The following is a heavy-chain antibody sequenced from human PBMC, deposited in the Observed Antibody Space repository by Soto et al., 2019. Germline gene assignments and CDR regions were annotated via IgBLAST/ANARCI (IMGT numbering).Heavy chain of an antibody. J-gene: IGHJ4*01. V-gene: IGHV4-59*01. Sequence: WSRQRQWEGLEWIGYIYYSGSTNYNPSLKSRVTISVDTSKNQFSLKLSSVTAADTAVYYCARGHHYYDSSGYYLFDYFHHWRHGTLAPVSA. CDR3: ARGHHYYDSSGYYLFDYFHH. CDR2: IYYSGST. D-gene: IGHD3-22*01.